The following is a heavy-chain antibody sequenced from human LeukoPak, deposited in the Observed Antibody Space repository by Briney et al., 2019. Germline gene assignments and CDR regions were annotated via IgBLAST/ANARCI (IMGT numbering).Heavy chain of an antibody. CDR3: ARGADTAIRPTWSYYYYGMDV. Sequence: SETLSRTCTVSGGSISSGGYYWSWIRQHPGKGLEWIGYIYYSGSTYYNPSLKSRVTISVDTSKNQFSLKLSSVTAAHTAVYYCARGADTAIRPTWSYYYYGMDVWGQGTTVTVSS. V-gene: IGHV4-31*03. D-gene: IGHD5-18*01. CDR2: IYYSGST. CDR1: GGSISSGGYY. J-gene: IGHJ6*02.